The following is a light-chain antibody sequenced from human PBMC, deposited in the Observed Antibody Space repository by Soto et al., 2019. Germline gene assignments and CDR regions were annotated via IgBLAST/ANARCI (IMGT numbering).Light chain of an antibody. CDR2: GAS. Sequence: IVLTQSPGTLSLSPGERATLSCRASQSGSSSTYLAWYQQKPGQAPRLLISGASSRAASIPDTFSVSGSCTDFTLTISRLQPEDWVVYYGQPYCSSPSYTFGQGTKLEIK. CDR1: QSGSSSTY. CDR3: QPYCSSPSYT. V-gene: IGKV3-20*01. J-gene: IGKJ2*01.